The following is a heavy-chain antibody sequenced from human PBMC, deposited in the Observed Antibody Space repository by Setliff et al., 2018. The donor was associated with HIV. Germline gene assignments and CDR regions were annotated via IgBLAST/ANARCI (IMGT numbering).Heavy chain of an antibody. CDR1: GGSISSSSDY. CDR2: IYYSGSI. D-gene: IGHD3-3*01. J-gene: IGHJ4*02. V-gene: IGHV4-39*01. CDR3: ARVPFTTGFDY. Sequence: PSETLSLTCSVSGGSISSSSDYWGWIRQPPGKGLEWIGSIYYSGSIYYNPSLKSRVTISVDTPNNQFSLKLSSVTAADTAVFYCARVPFTTGFDYWGQGILVTVSS.